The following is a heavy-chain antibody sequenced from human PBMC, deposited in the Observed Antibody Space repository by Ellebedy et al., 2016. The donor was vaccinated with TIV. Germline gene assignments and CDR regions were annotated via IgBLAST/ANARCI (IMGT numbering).Heavy chain of an antibody. D-gene: IGHD1-26*01. CDR3: ARLVGTMSPVLSKHFDH. CDR1: GYTFTRYG. V-gene: IGHV1-18*01. CDR2: ISAYNGHT. J-gene: IGHJ4*02. Sequence: AASVKVSCKASGYTFTRYGFSCVRQPPGQGLEWMGWISAYNGHTNYPQKFQGRVTMTTDTATSTAYMELRSLRSGDTAVYYCARLVGTMSPVLSKHFDHWGQGTLVTVSS.